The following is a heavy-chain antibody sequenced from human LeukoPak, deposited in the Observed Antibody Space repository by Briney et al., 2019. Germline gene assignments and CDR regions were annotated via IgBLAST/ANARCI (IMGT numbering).Heavy chain of an antibody. CDR3: ARRTEVWKTYGSYYYYMDV. V-gene: IGHV3-48*03. D-gene: IGHD4-17*01. CDR2: ISSSGSTI. J-gene: IGHJ6*03. CDR1: GFNFSSYE. Sequence: GGSLRLSCAASGFNFSSYEMNWVRQAPGKGLEWVSYISSSGSTIYYADSVKGRFTISRDNAKNSLYLQMNSLRVEDTAVYYCARRTEVWKTYGSYYYYMDVWGKGTTVTVSS.